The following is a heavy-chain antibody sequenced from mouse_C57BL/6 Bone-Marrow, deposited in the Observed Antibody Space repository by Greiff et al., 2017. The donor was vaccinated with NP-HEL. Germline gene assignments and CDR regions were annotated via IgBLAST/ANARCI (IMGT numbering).Heavy chain of an antibody. V-gene: IGHV1-50*01. CDR1: GYTFTSYW. J-gene: IGHJ1*03. CDR2: IDPSDSYT. CDR3: ARKGLAHFDV. D-gene: IGHD2-4*01. Sequence: QVQLKQPGAELVKPGASVKLSCKASGYTFTSYWMQWVKQRPGQGLEWIGEIDPSDSYTNYNQKFKGKATLTVDTSSSTAYMQLSSLTSEDSAVYYCARKGLAHFDVWGTGTTVTVSS.